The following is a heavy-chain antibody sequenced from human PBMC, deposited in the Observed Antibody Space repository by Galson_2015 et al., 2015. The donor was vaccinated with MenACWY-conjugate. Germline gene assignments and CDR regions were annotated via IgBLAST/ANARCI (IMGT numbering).Heavy chain of an antibody. CDR1: GFTFSNYW. CDR3: ARDYPYDVWSALSHNYFDP. D-gene: IGHD3-3*01. Sequence: SLRLSCAGSGFTFSNYWMHWVRQTPGKGLVWVSRINSDGSKTTYADSVKGRFTISRDNAKNTMYLQMNSLRPDDTGLYYWARDYPYDVWSALSHNYFDPWGQGTLVTVSS. V-gene: IGHV3-74*01. J-gene: IGHJ5*02. CDR2: INSDGSKT.